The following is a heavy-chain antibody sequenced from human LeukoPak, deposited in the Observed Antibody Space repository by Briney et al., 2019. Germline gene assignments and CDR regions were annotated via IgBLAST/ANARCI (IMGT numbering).Heavy chain of an antibody. CDR1: GGSISSGDYY. CDR2: IYYSGST. D-gene: IGHD6-13*01. Sequence: PSETLSLTCTVSGGSISSGDYYWSCIRQPPGKGLEWIGYIYYSGSTYYTPSLRGRVTISVDTSKNQFSLNLSSVTAADTAVYYCARGCSLDYWGQGTLVTVSS. J-gene: IGHJ4*02. V-gene: IGHV4-30-4*01. CDR3: ARGCSLDY.